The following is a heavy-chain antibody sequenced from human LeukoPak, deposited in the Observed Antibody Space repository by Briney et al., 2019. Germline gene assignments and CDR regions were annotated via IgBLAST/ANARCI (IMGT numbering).Heavy chain of an antibody. CDR2: ISAYNGNT. J-gene: IGHJ4*02. CDR3: ARVIAAAGFFDY. V-gene: IGHV1-18*01. CDR1: GYTFTSYG. Sequence: ASVKVSCKASGYTFTSYGISWVRQAPGQGLEWMGWISAYNGNTNYAQKLQGRVAMTTDTSTSTAYMELRSLRSDDTAVYYCARVIAAAGFFDYWGQGTLVTVSS. D-gene: IGHD6-13*01.